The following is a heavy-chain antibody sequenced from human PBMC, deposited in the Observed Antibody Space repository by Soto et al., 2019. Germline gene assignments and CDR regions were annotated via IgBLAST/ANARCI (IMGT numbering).Heavy chain of an antibody. CDR3: ARDIMVYAIRGSFFDY. CDR1: GFTFSSYS. D-gene: IGHD2-8*01. V-gene: IGHV3-48*01. Sequence: PGGSLRLSCAASGFTFSSYSMNWVRQAPGKGLEWVSYISSGSSTIYYADSVKGRFTISRDNAKNSLYLQMNSLRAEDTAVYYCARDIMVYAIRGSFFDYWGQGTLVTVSS. CDR2: ISSGSSTI. J-gene: IGHJ4*02.